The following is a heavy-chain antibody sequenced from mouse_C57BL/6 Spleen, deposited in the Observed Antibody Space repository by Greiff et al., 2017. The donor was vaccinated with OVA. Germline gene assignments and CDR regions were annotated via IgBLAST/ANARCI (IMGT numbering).Heavy chain of an antibody. V-gene: IGHV1-26*01. J-gene: IGHJ2*01. CDR1: GYTFTDYY. CDR3: ASYGYDGEGYY. Sequence: EVQLQQSGPELVKPGASVKISCKASGYTFTDYYMNLVKQSHGKSLEWIGDINPNNGGTSYNQKFKGKAKLTVDKSSSTAYMELRSLTSEDSAVYYCASYGYDGEGYYWGQGTTLTVSS. CDR2: INPNNGGT. D-gene: IGHD2-2*01.